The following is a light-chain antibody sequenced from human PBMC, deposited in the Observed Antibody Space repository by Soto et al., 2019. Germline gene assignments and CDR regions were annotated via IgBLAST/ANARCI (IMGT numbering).Light chain of an antibody. V-gene: IGKV3-15*01. CDR1: HRVSSY. Sequence: EIVMTQSPATLSVSPGERATLSCRASHRVSSYLAWYQQKPGQAPRLLIYATSTRATGIPARFSGSGSGTEFTLTISSLQSEDFAFYYCQQYNNWPLTFGGGTKVEIK. CDR3: QQYNNWPLT. CDR2: ATS. J-gene: IGKJ4*01.